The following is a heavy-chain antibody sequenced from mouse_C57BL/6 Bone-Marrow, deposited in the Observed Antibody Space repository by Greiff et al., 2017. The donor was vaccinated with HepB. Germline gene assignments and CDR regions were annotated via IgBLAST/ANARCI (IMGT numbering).Heavy chain of an antibody. J-gene: IGHJ1*03. CDR3: TTGDYYGSPGWYFDV. D-gene: IGHD1-1*01. CDR1: GFNIKDDY. CDR2: IDPENGDT. Sequence: VHVKQSGAELVRPGASVKLSCTASGFNIKDDYMHWVKQRPEQGLEWIGWIDPENGDTEYASKFQGKATITADTSSNTAYLQLSSLTSEDTAVYYCTTGDYYGSPGWYFDVWGTGTTVTVSS. V-gene: IGHV14-4*01.